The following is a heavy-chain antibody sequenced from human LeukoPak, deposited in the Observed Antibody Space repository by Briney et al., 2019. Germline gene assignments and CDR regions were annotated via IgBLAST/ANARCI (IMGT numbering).Heavy chain of an antibody. CDR3: ARGPRSPAAIANWFDP. J-gene: IGHJ5*02. Sequence: ASVKVSCKASGYTFTSYDINWVRQATGQGLEWMGWMNPNSGNTGYAQQFQGRVTITRNTSISTAYMELSSLRSEDTAVYYCARGPRSPAAIANWFDPWGQGTLVTVSS. V-gene: IGHV1-8*03. D-gene: IGHD2-2*01. CDR2: MNPNSGNT. CDR1: GYTFTSYD.